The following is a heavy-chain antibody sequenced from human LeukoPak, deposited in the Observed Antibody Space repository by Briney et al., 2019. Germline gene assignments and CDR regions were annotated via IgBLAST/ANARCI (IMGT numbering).Heavy chain of an antibody. V-gene: IGHV4-59*08. J-gene: IGHJ3*01. CDR2: ILYRGST. CDR1: GGSVSGHH. D-gene: IGHD1-14*01. Sequence: SETLPLTCPVSGGSVSGHHWSWLRQPPAKELEWIGYILYRGSTRYNPSLRSGGTISVHTSKDLFYLKMTSVTAADTGVYYCARHRGQYNAHDAFDVWGQGTLVAVSS. CDR3: ARHRGQYNAHDAFDV.